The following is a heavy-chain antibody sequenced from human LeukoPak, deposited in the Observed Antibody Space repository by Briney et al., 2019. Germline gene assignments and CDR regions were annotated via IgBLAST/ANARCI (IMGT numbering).Heavy chain of an antibody. CDR3: AKGDSSSWYSFDY. J-gene: IGHJ4*02. CDR2: IRFDGTVK. D-gene: IGHD6-13*01. CDR1: GFTFSNYG. Sequence: GGSLRLSCAASGFTFSNYGMHWVRQAPGKGLEWVAFIRFDGTVKYYADSVKGRFTISRDNSKNTLYLQMDSLRAEDTALYYCAKGDSSSWYSFDYWGQGTLVTVSS. V-gene: IGHV3-30*02.